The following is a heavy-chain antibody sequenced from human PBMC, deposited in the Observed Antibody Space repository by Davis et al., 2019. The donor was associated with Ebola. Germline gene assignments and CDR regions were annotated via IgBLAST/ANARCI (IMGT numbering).Heavy chain of an antibody. CDR3: ARAGFDEVLDY. J-gene: IGHJ4*02. Sequence: GESLKISCAASGFTFRNYAMHWVRQAPGKGLEWVAVVSHNERETFYADSVKGRFIISRDNSENTLYLQMNSLTADDTSVYYCARAGFDEVLDYWGQGTPVTVSS. D-gene: IGHD3-3*01. CDR1: GFTFRNYA. CDR2: VSHNERET. V-gene: IGHV3-30*04.